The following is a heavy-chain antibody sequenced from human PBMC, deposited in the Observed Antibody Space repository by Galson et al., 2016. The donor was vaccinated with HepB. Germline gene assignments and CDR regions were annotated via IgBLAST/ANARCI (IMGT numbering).Heavy chain of an antibody. Sequence: ETLSLTCTVSGGSISSYYWSWIRQPPGKGLEWIGYIYYSGSTNNNPSLKSRVTISIDTSNNQFSLKLSSVTAADTAVYYCARANRGLYYYGLDVWGQGTTATVSS. J-gene: IGHJ6*02. V-gene: IGHV4-59*01. CDR3: ARANRGLYYYGLDV. CDR1: GGSISSYY. CDR2: IYYSGST. D-gene: IGHD3-10*01.